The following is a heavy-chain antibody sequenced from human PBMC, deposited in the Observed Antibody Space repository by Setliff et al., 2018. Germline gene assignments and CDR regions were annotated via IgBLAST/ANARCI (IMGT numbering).Heavy chain of an antibody. CDR1: GFTFNSHA. CDR3: VRDLHWGFDY. CDR2: ISGSGGNT. J-gene: IGHJ4*02. D-gene: IGHD7-27*01. V-gene: IGHV3-23*01. Sequence: GGSLRLSCATSGFTFNSHAMTWIRQAPGKGLEWVSTISGSGGNTYYADSVQGRFTISRDNVKNSLFLQMNSLRAEDTAVYYCVRDLHWGFDYWGLGTLVTVSS.